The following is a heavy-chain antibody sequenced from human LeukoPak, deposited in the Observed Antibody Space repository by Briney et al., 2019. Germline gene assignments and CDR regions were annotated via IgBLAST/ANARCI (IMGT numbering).Heavy chain of an antibody. D-gene: IGHD6-25*01. J-gene: IGHJ3*02. CDR2: ISYDGSNK. Sequence: GRSLRLSCAASGFTFSSYAMHWVRQAPGKGLEWVSVISYDGSNKYYADSVKGRFTISRDNSKNTLYLQMNSLRGEDTAVYYCARDLAAANYDAFDIWGHGTMVTVSS. CDR3: ARDLAAANYDAFDI. V-gene: IGHV3-30*04. CDR1: GFTFSSYA.